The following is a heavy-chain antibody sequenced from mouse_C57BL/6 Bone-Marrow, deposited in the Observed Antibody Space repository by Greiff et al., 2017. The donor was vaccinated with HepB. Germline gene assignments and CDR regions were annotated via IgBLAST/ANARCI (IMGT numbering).Heavy chain of an antibody. V-gene: IGHV1-7*01. D-gene: IGHD1-1*01. J-gene: IGHJ4*01. CDR3: AMATTVYYYAMDY. CDR2: INPSSGYT. CDR1: GYTFTSYW. Sequence: QVQLQQSGAELAKPGASVKLSCKASGYTFTSYWMHWVKQRPGQGLEWIGYINPSSGYTKYNQKFKDKATLTADKSSSTAYMQLSSLTYEDSAVYYCAMATTVYYYAMDYWGQGTSVTVSS.